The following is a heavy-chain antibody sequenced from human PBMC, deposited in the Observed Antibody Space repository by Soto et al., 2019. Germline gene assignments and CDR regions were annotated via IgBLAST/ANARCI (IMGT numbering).Heavy chain of an antibody. CDR3: AMVDVYVTPSPQDV. CDR2: INAYNGNT. Sequence: QVQLEQSGAEVKNPGASVKVSCKASGYSFTRYGIGWARQAPGQGLEWMGWINAYNGNTNYAQNLQGRLTLTTDTSTTTAYMELRSLRSNDTAIYYCAMVDVYVTPSPQDVWGQGTTVTVSS. D-gene: IGHD3-16*01. V-gene: IGHV1-18*01. J-gene: IGHJ6*02. CDR1: GYSFTRYG.